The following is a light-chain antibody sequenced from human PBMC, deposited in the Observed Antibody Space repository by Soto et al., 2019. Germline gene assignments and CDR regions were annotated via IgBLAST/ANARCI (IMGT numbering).Light chain of an antibody. CDR2: KAS. J-gene: IGKJ1*01. CDR3: QQDNSYPRT. Sequence: DIQMTQSPSTLSASVGDRVTITCRAGQSISSWLAWYQQKPGKAPNLLIYKASSLESGVPSRFSGSGSGTEFTLSISSLQPDDFATYYCQQDNSYPRTFGQGTKVEIK. CDR1: QSISSW. V-gene: IGKV1-5*03.